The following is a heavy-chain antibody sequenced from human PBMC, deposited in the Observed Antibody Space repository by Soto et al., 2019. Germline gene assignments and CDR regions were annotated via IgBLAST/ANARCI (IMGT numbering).Heavy chain of an antibody. Sequence: QVQLVQSGAEVKKPGSSVKVSCKASGGTFSSYAISWVRQAPGQGLEWMGGIIPIFGTANYAQKFQGRVTITADAPKSQAYMELSSLRSEDTAVYYCANQPRYNWNYGAFDIWGQGTIVIVSS. V-gene: IGHV1-69*01. D-gene: IGHD1-7*01. CDR3: ANQPRYNWNYGAFDI. J-gene: IGHJ3*02. CDR2: IIPIFGTA. CDR1: GGTFSSYA.